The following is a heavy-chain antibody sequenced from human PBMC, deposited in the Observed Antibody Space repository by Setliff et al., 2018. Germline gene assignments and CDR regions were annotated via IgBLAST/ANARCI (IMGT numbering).Heavy chain of an antibody. CDR2: ISGSGGST. V-gene: IGHV3-23*01. Sequence: GGSLRLSCAASGFTFSSYAMTWVRQAPGKGLEWVSVISGSGGSTYYADSVKGRFTISRDNSKNTVYLQMNSLRAEDTAVYYCARIFLYGTSWYFDNWGQGTLVTVSS. CDR1: GFTFSSYA. J-gene: IGHJ4*02. CDR3: ARIFLYGTSWYFDN. D-gene: IGHD3-3*01.